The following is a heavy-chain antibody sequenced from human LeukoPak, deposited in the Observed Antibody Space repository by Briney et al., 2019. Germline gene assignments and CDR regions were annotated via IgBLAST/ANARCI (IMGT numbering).Heavy chain of an antibody. CDR2: INPSGGAT. Sequence: ASVKVSCKASGYTFTGYYMHWVRQAPGQGLEWMGIINPSGGATSYAQKFQGRVTLTRDTSTSTVYMELSSLRSEDTAVYYCARAYYYDSSGYYPGGDSWGQGTLVTVSS. J-gene: IGHJ4*02. CDR3: ARAYYYDSSGYYPGGDS. CDR1: GYTFTGYY. V-gene: IGHV1-46*01. D-gene: IGHD3-22*01.